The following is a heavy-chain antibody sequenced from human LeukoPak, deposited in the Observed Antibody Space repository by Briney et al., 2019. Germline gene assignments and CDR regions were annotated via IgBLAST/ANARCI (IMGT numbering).Heavy chain of an antibody. CDR1: GFTFVSYA. CDR2: ISDDGTNK. J-gene: IGHJ3*02. CDR3: ARVGNYDFWSGYSNTRGAFDI. V-gene: IGHV3-30*04. D-gene: IGHD3-3*01. Sequence: GGSLRLSCAASGFTFVSYATSWVRQAPGKGLEWVAVISDDGTNKYYANSVKGRFTISRDNSKSTLYLQMDSLRAEDTAVYYCARVGNYDFWSGYSNTRGAFDIWGQGTVVTVSS.